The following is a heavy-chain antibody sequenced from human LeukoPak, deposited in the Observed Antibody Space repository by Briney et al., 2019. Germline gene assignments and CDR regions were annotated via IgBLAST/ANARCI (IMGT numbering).Heavy chain of an antibody. CDR2: IYYSGST. D-gene: IGHD6-6*01. CDR1: GGSISSSSYY. CDR3: ARQSIAARPMS. J-gene: IGHJ4*02. V-gene: IGHV4-39*01. Sequence: SESLSLTCTVSGGSISSSSYYWGWIRQPPGKGLEWIGSIYYSGSTYYNPSLKSRVTISVDTSKNQFSLKLSSVTAADTAVYYCARQSIAARPMSWGQGALVTVSS.